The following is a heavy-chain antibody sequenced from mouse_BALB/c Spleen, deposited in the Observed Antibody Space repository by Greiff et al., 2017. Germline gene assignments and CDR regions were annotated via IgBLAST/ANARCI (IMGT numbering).Heavy chain of an antibody. V-gene: IGHV1-80*01. D-gene: IGHD1-1*01. CDR3: ARGSYYGSSYGPYFDY. CDR1: GYAFSSYW. J-gene: IGHJ2*01. Sequence: QVQLKESGAELVRPGSSVKISCKASGYAFSSYWMNWVKQRPGQGLEWIGQIYPGDGDTNYNGKFKGKATLTADKSSSTAYMQLSSLTSEDSAVYFCARGSYYGSSYGPYFDYWGQGTTLTVSS. CDR2: IYPGDGDT.